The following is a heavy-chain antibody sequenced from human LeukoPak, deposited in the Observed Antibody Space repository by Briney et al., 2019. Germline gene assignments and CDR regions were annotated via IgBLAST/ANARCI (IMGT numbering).Heavy chain of an antibody. D-gene: IGHD3-16*02. J-gene: IGHJ6*02. CDR2: ISAYNGNT. CDR1: GGTFSSYA. Sequence: ASVKVSCKASGGTFSSYAISWVRQAPGQGLEWMGWISAYNGNTNYAQKLQGRVTMTTDTSTSTAYMELRSLRSDDTAVYYCARDGLYDYVWGSYRPEDYYYGMDVWGQGTTVTVS. V-gene: IGHV1-18*01. CDR3: ARDGLYDYVWGSYRPEDYYYGMDV.